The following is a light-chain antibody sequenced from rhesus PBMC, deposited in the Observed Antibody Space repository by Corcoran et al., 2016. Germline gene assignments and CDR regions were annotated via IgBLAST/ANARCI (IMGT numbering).Light chain of an antibody. CDR1: QGITND. J-gene: IGKJ2*01. V-gene: IGKV1-25*01. CDR3: QPYYSTPYS. CDR2: ESS. Sequence: DIQMTQSPSSLSASVGDRVTITCRASQGITNDLAWFQQKPGETPKLLIYESSRLQSGIPYRFSGSGSWTVFTLPISSLQSEDFASYYCQPYYSTPYSFGQGTKVEIK.